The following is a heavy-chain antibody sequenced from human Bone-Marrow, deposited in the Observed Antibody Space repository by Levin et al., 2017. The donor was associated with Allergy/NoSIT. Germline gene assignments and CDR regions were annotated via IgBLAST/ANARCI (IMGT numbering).Heavy chain of an antibody. Sequence: PGGSLRLSCTASGFALSTYSMSWVRQAPGKGLEWVSVVGVDGVTKFYADSVKGRFTISRDNSKDTVSLQMNSLRAEDTAIYFCAKAGSSVTRYFDHWAQGTLVTVSS. D-gene: IGHD2-21*02. V-gene: IGHV3-23*01. CDR3: AKAGSSVTRYFDH. J-gene: IGHJ4*02. CDR1: GFALSTYS. CDR2: VGVDGVTK.